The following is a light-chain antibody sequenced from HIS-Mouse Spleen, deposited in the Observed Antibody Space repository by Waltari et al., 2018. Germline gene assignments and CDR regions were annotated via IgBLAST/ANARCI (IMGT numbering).Light chain of an antibody. CDR3: YSTDSSGNHRV. Sequence: SYELTQPPSVSVSPGQTARITCSGDALPKKYAYWYQQKSGQAPVLVIYEDSKRTSGIPERFAGSSSGTMDTLTISGAQVEDEADYYCYSTDSSGNHRVFGGGTKLTVL. CDR1: ALPKKY. J-gene: IGLJ2*01. CDR2: EDS. V-gene: IGLV3-10*01.